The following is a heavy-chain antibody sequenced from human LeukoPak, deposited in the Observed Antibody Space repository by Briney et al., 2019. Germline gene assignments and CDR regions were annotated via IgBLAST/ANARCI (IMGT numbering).Heavy chain of an antibody. CDR3: ARVDTVMAYYFDL. Sequence: PGGSLRLSCAASGFTLSSYAMSWVRQAPGKGLEWVTVISGSGGSTYYADSVKGRSTISRDNSKNTLSLQMNSLRAEDTAVYYCARVDTVMAYYFDLWGQGTLVTVSS. J-gene: IGHJ4*02. CDR2: ISGSGGST. CDR1: GFTLSSYA. V-gene: IGHV3-23*01. D-gene: IGHD5-18*01.